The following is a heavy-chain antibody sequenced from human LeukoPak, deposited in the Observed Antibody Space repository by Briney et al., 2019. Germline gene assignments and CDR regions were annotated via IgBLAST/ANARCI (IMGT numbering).Heavy chain of an antibody. CDR3: ARHYLYGDPPAFDI. CDR1: GGSISSYS. CDR2: MYCRGST. D-gene: IGHD4-17*01. Sequence: AGTLSLSCTVSGGSISSYSWSWIRQPPGKGLEWIGYMYCRGSTTDNPSLKSRVTISRDTAKNQLSLRVTSVTAADTAMYYCARHYLYGDPPAFDIWGQGTMVTVSS. V-gene: IGHV4-59*08. J-gene: IGHJ3*02.